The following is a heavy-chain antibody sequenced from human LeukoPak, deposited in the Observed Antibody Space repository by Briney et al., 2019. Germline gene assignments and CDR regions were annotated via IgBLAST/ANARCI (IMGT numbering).Heavy chain of an antibody. Sequence: SETLSLTCTVSGGSISSYYWSWIRQPPGKGLEWIGDIYFSGNTKYNPSLQSRVTISLDTSQNQFSLRLRSVTAADTAVYYCARDHPTSGSYPDYWGQGTLVTVSS. CDR2: IYFSGNT. V-gene: IGHV4-59*01. D-gene: IGHD1-26*01. J-gene: IGHJ4*02. CDR1: GGSISSYY. CDR3: ARDHPTSGSYPDY.